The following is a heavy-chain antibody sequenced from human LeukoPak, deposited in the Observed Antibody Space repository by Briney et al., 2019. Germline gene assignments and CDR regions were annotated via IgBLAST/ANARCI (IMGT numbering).Heavy chain of an antibody. Sequence: PSETLSLTCTVSGGSISSYYWSWMRHPPGKGLEWIGYIYNRGSTNYNPSLKSRVTISVDTSKNQFSLKLRSVTAADTAVYYCARDRPGIAVAGDAFDIWGQGTMVTVSS. CDR2: IYNRGST. J-gene: IGHJ3*02. D-gene: IGHD6-19*01. CDR1: GGSISSYY. V-gene: IGHV4-59*01. CDR3: ARDRPGIAVAGDAFDI.